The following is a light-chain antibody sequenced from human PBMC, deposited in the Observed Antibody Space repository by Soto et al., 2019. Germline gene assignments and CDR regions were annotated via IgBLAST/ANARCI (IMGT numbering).Light chain of an antibody. CDR3: CSYAGSSTVV. CDR2: EGS. V-gene: IGLV2-23*01. J-gene: IGLJ2*01. Sequence: QSALTQPASVSVSPGQSITISCTGTSSDVGSYNLVSWYQQHPGKAPKLMIYEGSKRPSGVSNRFSGSKSGNTASLTISGLQAEDEADYYCCSYAGSSTVVFGGGTQLTVL. CDR1: SSDVGSYNL.